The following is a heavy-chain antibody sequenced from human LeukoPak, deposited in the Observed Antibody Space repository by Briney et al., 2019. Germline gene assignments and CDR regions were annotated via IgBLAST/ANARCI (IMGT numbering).Heavy chain of an antibody. CDR1: GSTFSSYG. CDR2: IWYDGSNK. CDR3: ARDQSPYCGGDCFGSRPSSAFDI. Sequence: GGSLTLSCAASGSTFSSYGMHWVRQAPGKGLEWVAVIWYDGSNKYYADSVKGRFTISRDNSKNTLYLQMNSLRAEDTAVYYCARDQSPYCGGDCFGSRPSSAFDIWGQGTMVTVSS. V-gene: IGHV3-33*01. J-gene: IGHJ3*02. D-gene: IGHD2-21*02.